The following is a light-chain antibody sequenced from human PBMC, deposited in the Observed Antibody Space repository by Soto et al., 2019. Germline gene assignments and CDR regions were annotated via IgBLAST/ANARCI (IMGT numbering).Light chain of an antibody. J-gene: IGLJ3*02. CDR3: CSFAGSYTFRV. V-gene: IGLV2-11*01. Sequence: QSALTQPRSVSGSPGQSVTISCTGTSSDVGDYNYVSWYQQYPGKAPKLVIYDVSKRPSGVPDRFSGSKSGNMASLTISGLQAEDEADYYCCSFAGSYTFRVFGGGTKVTVL. CDR1: SSDVGDYNY. CDR2: DVS.